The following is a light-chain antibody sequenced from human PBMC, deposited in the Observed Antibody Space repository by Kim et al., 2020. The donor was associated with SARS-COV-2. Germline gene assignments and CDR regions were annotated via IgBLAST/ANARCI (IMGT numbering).Light chain of an antibody. CDR1: SSNIGRHF. CDR2: NDY. CDR3: ATWDVSLDAWV. V-gene: IGLV1-44*01. J-gene: IGLJ3*02. Sequence: QAAVTQPPSTSGTPGQRVTISCSGSSSNIGRHFVNWFKQLPGTAPKVFIYNDYQRPSGVPDRFSGSRSGTSASLAISGLQSEDEADYYCATWDVSLDAWVFGGGTQLTVL.